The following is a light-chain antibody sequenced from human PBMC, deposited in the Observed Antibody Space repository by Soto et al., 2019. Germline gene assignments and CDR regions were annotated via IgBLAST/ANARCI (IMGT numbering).Light chain of an antibody. J-gene: IGKJ1*01. Sequence: EIVMTQSPDTLSVSPGETTTLSCRASQSVSSDLAWYQQKPGRAPRLLIYGASTRATGIPARFIGSGSGTDFTITISSLQSEDFAVYFCQQYNNWHRTTFGQGTKVEI. V-gene: IGKV3D-15*01. CDR1: QSVSSD. CDR3: QQYNNWHRTT. CDR2: GAS.